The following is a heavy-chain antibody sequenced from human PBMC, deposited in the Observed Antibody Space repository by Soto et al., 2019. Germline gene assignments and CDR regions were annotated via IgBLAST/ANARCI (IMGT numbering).Heavy chain of an antibody. CDR2: IYHTGST. Sequence: QVQLQESGPGLVKPSGTLSLTCAASGGSISSNNWCSWVRQPPGKGLEWIGEIYHTGSTNYNPSLKSRVTTSVDKSKNQFSLKLSSVTAADTAVYYCASSDYCSGGSCYPPNWFDPWGQGTLVTVSS. V-gene: IGHV4-4*02. J-gene: IGHJ5*02. D-gene: IGHD2-15*01. CDR1: GGSISSNNW. CDR3: ASSDYCSGGSCYPPNWFDP.